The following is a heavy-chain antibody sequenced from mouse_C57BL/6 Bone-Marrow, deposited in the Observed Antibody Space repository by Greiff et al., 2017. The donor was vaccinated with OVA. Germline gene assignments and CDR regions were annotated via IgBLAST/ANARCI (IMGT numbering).Heavy chain of an antibody. V-gene: IGHV3-6*01. D-gene: IGHD2-3*01. CDR2: ISYDGSN. CDR1: GYSITSGYY. Sequence: EVKVEESGPGLVKPSQSLSLTCSVTGYSITSGYYWNWIRQFPGNKLEWMGYISYDGSNNYNPSLKNRISITRDTSKNQFFLKLNSVTTEDTATYYCARDGYDGYYMFAYWGQGTLVTVSA. J-gene: IGHJ3*01. CDR3: ARDGYDGYYMFAY.